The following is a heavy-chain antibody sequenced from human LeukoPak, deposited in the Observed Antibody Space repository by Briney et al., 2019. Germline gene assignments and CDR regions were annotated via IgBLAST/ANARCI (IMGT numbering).Heavy chain of an antibody. J-gene: IGHJ6*02. CDR3: ARGMYYYYYGMDV. CDR2: ISSSSSTI. V-gene: IGHV3-48*01. D-gene: IGHD2-8*01. Sequence: PGGSLRLSCAASGFTFSSYSMNWVRRAPGKGLEWVSYISSSSSTIYYADSVKGRFTISRDNAKNSLYLQMNSLRAEDTAVYYCARGMYYYYYGMDVWGQGTTVTVSS. CDR1: GFTFSSYS.